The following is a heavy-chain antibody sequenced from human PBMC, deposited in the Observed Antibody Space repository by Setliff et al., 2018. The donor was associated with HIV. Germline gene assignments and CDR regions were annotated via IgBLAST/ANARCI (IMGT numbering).Heavy chain of an antibody. Sequence: SETLSLTCTVSGGSISSGGYSWSWSRQPPGKGLEWIGYIYYSGKIYYNRSLKSRITISLYRSKNQFSLNLTSVTAADTAVYYCARVELLSFGETLRPSGFDIWGQGTVVTVSS. V-gene: IGHV4-30-2*01. CDR2: IYYSGKI. J-gene: IGHJ3*02. CDR3: ARVELLSFGETLRPSGFDI. D-gene: IGHD3-10*01. CDR1: GGSISSGGYS.